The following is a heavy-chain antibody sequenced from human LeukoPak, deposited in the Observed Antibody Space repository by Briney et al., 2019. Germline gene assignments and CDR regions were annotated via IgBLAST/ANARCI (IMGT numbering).Heavy chain of an antibody. CDR2: IDPSDSYT. Sequence: GESLKISCEGAGYTCTSYWITWVRQIPGKGLEWMGKIDPSDSYTNYSPSFQGHVTISADKSISTAYLQWSSLKASDTAMYYCARHASDNWFDPWGQGTLVTVSS. D-gene: IGHD2-2*01. V-gene: IGHV5-10-1*01. CDR1: GYTCTSYW. J-gene: IGHJ5*02. CDR3: ARHASDNWFDP.